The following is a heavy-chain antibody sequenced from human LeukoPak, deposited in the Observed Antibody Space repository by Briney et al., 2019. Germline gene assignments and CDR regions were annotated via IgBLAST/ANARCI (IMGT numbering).Heavy chain of an antibody. CDR1: GGSFSGYY. CDR3: ARVSSWLLWSIDY. J-gene: IGHJ4*02. Sequence: SETLSLTCAVYGGSFSGYYWSWIRQPPGKGLEWIGEINHSGSTNYNPSLKSRVTISVDTSKNQFSLKLSSVTAADTAVYYCARVSSWLLWSIDYWGQGILVTVSS. D-gene: IGHD3-10*01. V-gene: IGHV4-34*01. CDR2: INHSGST.